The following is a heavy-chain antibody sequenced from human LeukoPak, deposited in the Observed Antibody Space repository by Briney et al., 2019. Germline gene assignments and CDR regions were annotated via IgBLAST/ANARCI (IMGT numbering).Heavy chain of an antibody. CDR3: ARGSDTAAGLY. Sequence: SETLSLTCAVYGGSFSGYYWSWIRQPPGEELEWIGEINHSGSTNYNPSLKSRVSISVDSSKNQFSLKVSSVTAADTAVYYCARGSDTAAGLYWGQGTLVTVSS. CDR1: GGSFSGYY. D-gene: IGHD6-13*01. J-gene: IGHJ4*02. V-gene: IGHV4-34*01. CDR2: INHSGST.